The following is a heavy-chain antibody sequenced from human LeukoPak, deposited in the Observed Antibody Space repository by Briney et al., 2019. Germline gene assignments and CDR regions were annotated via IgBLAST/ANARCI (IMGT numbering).Heavy chain of an antibody. D-gene: IGHD3-3*01. CDR1: GFTFSSYW. Sequence: GGSLRLSCAASGFTFSSYWMSWVRQAPGKGLEWVANIKQDGSETYYVDSVKGRFTISRDNAKSSLYLQMNSLRAEDTAVYYCAKDRSGYYPNFFDYWGQGALVTVSS. J-gene: IGHJ4*02. V-gene: IGHV3-7*03. CDR2: IKQDGSET. CDR3: AKDRSGYYPNFFDY.